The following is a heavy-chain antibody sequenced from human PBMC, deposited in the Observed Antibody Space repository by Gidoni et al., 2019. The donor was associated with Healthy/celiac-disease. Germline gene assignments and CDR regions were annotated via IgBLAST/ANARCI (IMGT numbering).Heavy chain of an antibody. D-gene: IGHD3-10*01. J-gene: IGHJ6*02. CDR3: AKEGGITMVRGVINYYYGMDV. CDR1: GFTFDDYA. CDR2: ISWNSGSI. Sequence: EVQLVESGGGLVQPGRSLRLSCAASGFTFDDYAMHWVRQAPGKGLEWVSGISWNSGSIGYADSVKGRFTISRDNAKNSLYLQMNSLRAEDTALYYCAKEGGITMVRGVINYYYGMDVWGQGTTVTVSS. V-gene: IGHV3-9*01.